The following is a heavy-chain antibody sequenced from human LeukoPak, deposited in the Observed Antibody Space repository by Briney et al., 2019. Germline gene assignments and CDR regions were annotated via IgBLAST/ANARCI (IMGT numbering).Heavy chain of an antibody. CDR1: GFTFSNYW. V-gene: IGHV3-74*01. CDR3: TRDRTTVTLFDY. CDR2: ISTDGTTT. D-gene: IGHD4-17*01. J-gene: IGHJ4*02. Sequence: PGGSLRLSCAASGFTFSNYWIHWVRHTPAKGLVWISAISTDGTTTRYADSVKGRISISRDNAKNTVYLEMNSLRAEDTAVYYCTRDRTTVTLFDYWGQGTLVTVSS.